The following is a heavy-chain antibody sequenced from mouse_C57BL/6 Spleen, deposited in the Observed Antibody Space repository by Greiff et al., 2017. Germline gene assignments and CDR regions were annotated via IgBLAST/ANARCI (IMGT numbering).Heavy chain of an antibody. V-gene: IGHV1-82*01. Sequence: QVQLQQSGPELVKPGASVKISCKASGYAFSSSWMNWVKQRPGKGLEWIGRIYPGDGDTNYNGKFKGKATLTADKSSSTAYMQLSSLTSEDSAVYFCAREELGPAWFAYWGQGTLVTVSA. CDR3: AREELGPAWFAY. CDR1: GYAFSSSW. CDR2: IYPGDGDT. J-gene: IGHJ3*01. D-gene: IGHD4-1*01.